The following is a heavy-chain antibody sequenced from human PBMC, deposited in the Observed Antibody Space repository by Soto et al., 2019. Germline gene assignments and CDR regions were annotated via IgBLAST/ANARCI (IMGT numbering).Heavy chain of an antibody. CDR2: ISARGGVT. CDR3: AKQVTAGTALYDY. CDR1: GFTFRNYD. V-gene: IGHV3-23*01. J-gene: IGHJ4*02. D-gene: IGHD2-2*01. Sequence: GGSLRLSCAASGFTFRNYDMSWARQAPGKGLEWVSVISARGGVTYYTESVRGRFTISRDNSKNTLYLQMNSLRDEDTAVYYCAKQVTAGTALYDYWGQGSLVTVSS.